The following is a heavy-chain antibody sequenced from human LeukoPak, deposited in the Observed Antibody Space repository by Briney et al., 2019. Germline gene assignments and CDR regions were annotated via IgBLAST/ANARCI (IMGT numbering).Heavy chain of an antibody. J-gene: IGHJ2*01. Sequence: SETLSLTCAVYGGSLSVSGYYWSWTRQPPGKGLDWIGEINHTGSTNYNPSLKSRVTISVDTSENQFSLKLSSVTAADTAVYYCAGWRRRSPPNWYFDLWGRGTLVTVSS. CDR2: INHTGST. V-gene: IGHV4-34*01. CDR1: GGSLSVSGYY. D-gene: IGHD1-26*01. CDR3: AGWRRRSPPNWYFDL.